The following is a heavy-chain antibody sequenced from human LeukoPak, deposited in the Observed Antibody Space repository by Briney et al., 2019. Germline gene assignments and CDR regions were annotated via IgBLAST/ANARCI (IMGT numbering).Heavy chain of an antibody. J-gene: IGHJ4*02. CDR1: GGSISSGGYY. CDR3: ASTYRGGGDDFVY. D-gene: IGHD5-12*01. Sequence: SQTLSLTCTVSGGSISSGGYYWSWIRQHPGKGLVGIGYIYYSGSTYYNPSLKSRVTISVDTSKNQFSLKLRSVTAADTAVYYCASTYRGGGDDFVYWGQGTLVTVSS. CDR2: IYYSGST. V-gene: IGHV4-31*03.